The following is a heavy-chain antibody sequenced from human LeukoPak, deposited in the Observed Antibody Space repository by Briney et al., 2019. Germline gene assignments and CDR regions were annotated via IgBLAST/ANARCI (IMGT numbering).Heavy chain of an antibody. Sequence: GGSLRLSCTASGFTFSNYAMSWVRQAPGKGLEWVSGISGSGGSTYYADSVKGRFTMSRDNSKNTLYLQMNSLRAEDTAVYYCAKGLQGYSSSWFDPWGQGTLVTVSS. D-gene: IGHD4-11*01. CDR3: AKGLQGYSSSWFDP. J-gene: IGHJ5*02. V-gene: IGHV3-23*01. CDR2: ISGSGGST. CDR1: GFTFSNYA.